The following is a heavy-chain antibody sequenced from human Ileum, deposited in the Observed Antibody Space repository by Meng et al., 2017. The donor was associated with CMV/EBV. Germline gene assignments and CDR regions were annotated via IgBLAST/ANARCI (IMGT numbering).Heavy chain of an antibody. CDR3: AREPPKGVHFDH. D-gene: IGHD6-6*01. CDR2: IYDSGGNT. V-gene: IGHV1-46*02. J-gene: IGHJ4*02. Sequence: SCKASGYTFNNYHIHWMRQAPGHGLEYMGVIYDSGGNTYKEKKFRDRITMTWDMSTTTVHMELSSLISEDMAVYYCAREPPKGVHFDHWGQGTLVTVSS. CDR1: GYTFNNYH.